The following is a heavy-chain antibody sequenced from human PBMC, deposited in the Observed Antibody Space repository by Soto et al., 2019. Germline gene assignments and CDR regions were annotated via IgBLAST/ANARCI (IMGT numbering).Heavy chain of an antibody. CDR1: RDSISGGTYY. CDR2: IYYSGTT. J-gene: IGHJ3*02. CDR3: ARPTDSSGWPDAFDI. D-gene: IGHD6-19*01. V-gene: IGHV4-39*02. Sequence: SETLSLTCTVSRDSISGGTYYWGWIRQPPGKGLEYIGTIYYSGTTYNNPSLKSRVTMSVDTSKNHFSLKLSSVTAAETAVYYCARPTDSSGWPDAFDIWGQGTMVTVSS.